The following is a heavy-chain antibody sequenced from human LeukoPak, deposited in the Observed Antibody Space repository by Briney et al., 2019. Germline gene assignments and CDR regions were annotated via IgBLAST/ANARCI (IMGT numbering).Heavy chain of an antibody. Sequence: GGSLRLSCAASGFTFSSYWMSWVRQAPGKGLEWVANIKQDGSEKYYVDSVKGRFTISRDNAKNSLYLQMTSLRAEDTAVYYCARDNYDSSLPNWGHGTLVTVSS. D-gene: IGHD3-22*01. V-gene: IGHV3-7*01. CDR3: ARDNYDSSLPN. CDR2: IKQDGSEK. J-gene: IGHJ4*01. CDR1: GFTFSSYW.